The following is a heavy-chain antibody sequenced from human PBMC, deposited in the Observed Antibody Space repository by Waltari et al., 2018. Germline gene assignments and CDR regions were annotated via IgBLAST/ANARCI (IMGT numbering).Heavy chain of an antibody. V-gene: IGHV1-24*01. J-gene: IGHJ5*02. CDR3: ATSGTYYFHWFDP. D-gene: IGHD1-26*01. CDR2: FDPEDGET. CDR1: GNTLTGLS. Sequence: QVQLVQSGAEVKKPGASVKVSCKVSGNTLTGLSMHWVRQAPGKGLEWMGGFDPEDGETIYAQKFQARVTMTEDTSTDTAYMELSSLRSDDTAVYYCATSGTYYFHWFDPWGQGTLVTVSS.